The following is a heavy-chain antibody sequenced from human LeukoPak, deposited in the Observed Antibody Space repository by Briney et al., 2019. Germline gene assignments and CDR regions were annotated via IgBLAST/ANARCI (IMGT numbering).Heavy chain of an antibody. CDR1: GGSISSSSYY. CDR3: ARTGIDGFLYRYVDV. Sequence: PSETLSLTCTVSGGSISSSSYYWGWIRQPPGKGLEWIGSIYYSGSTYYNPSLKSRVTISVDTSKNQFSLKLSSVTAADTAVYYCARTGIDGFLYRYVDVWGKGTTVTISS. V-gene: IGHV4-39*01. CDR2: IYYSGST. J-gene: IGHJ6*03. D-gene: IGHD2-2*02.